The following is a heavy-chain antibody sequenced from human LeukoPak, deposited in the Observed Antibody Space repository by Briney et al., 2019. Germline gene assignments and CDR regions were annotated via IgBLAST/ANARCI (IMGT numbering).Heavy chain of an antibody. CDR2: ISTYNANT. D-gene: IGHD2-8*01. CDR3: AREECSIGVCYPSGY. CDR1: GYSFTSYG. Sequence: ASVKVSCKASGYSFTSYGISWVRQAPGQGLEWMGWISTYNANTNYALKLQGRVTLTTDTSTSTAYMELKSLRSDDTAVYYCAREECSIGVCYPSGYWGQGTLVTVS. J-gene: IGHJ4*02. V-gene: IGHV1-18*01.